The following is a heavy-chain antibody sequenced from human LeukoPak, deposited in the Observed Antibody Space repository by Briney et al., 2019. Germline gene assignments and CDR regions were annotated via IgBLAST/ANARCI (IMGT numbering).Heavy chain of an antibody. V-gene: IGHV3-30-3*01. D-gene: IGHD6-6*01. CDR3: ARGGVYYSSSLDY. CDR1: GFTFSSYA. Sequence: PGRSLRLSCAASGFTFSSYAMHWVRQAPGKGLEWVAVISYDGSNKYYADSVKGRFTISRDNSKNTLYLQMNSLRAEDTAVYYCARGGVYYSSSLDYWGQGTLVTVSS. CDR2: ISYDGSNK. J-gene: IGHJ4*02.